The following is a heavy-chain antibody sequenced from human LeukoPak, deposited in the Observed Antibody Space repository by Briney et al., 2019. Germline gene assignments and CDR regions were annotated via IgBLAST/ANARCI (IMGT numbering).Heavy chain of an antibody. CDR3: ARDIWALYDNDAFDI. CDR1: GYTFTSYG. D-gene: IGHD3-16*01. Sequence: WASVKVSCKASGYTFTSYGISWVRQAPGQGLEWMGWISAYNGNTNYARKLQGRVTMTTDTSTSTAYMELRSLRSDDTAVYYCARDIWALYDNDAFDIWGQGTMVTVSS. J-gene: IGHJ3*02. CDR2: ISAYNGNT. V-gene: IGHV1-18*01.